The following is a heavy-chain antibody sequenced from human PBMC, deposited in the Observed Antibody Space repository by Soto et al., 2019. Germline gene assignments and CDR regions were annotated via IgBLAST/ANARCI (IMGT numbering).Heavy chain of an antibody. CDR1: GDSMSSRGYY. CDR3: ASQVGNCISTRCYVNY. D-gene: IGHD2-2*01. CDR2: IYHSGSS. V-gene: IGHV4-39*01. Sequence: PSETLSLTCTVSGDSMSSRGYYWGWIRQPPGKGLEWIGSIYHSGSSYYNPSLKSRVTISVDMSKSQFSLKLSSVTAADTAVYYCASQVGNCISTRCYVNYWGQGTLVTVSS. J-gene: IGHJ4*02.